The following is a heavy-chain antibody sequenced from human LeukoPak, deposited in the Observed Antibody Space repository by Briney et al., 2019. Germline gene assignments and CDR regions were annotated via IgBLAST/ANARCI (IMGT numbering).Heavy chain of an antibody. J-gene: IGHJ5*02. CDR2: IYYSGST. Sequence: PSETLSLTCTVSGGSISSYYWSWIRQPPGKGLEWIGYIYYSGSTNYNPSLKSRVTISVDTSKNQFSLKLSSVTAADTAVYYCAREVGYDSWSGSRNWFDPWGQGTLVTVSS. CDR3: AREVGYDSWSGSRNWFDP. CDR1: GGSISSYY. D-gene: IGHD3-3*01. V-gene: IGHV4-59*01.